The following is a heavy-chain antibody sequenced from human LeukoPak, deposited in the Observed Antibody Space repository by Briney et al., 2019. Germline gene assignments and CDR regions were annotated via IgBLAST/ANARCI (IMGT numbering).Heavy chain of an antibody. V-gene: IGHV4-34*01. J-gene: IGHJ4*02. Sequence: SETLSLTCAVYGGSFSGYYWSWIRQPPGKGLEWIGEINHSGSTNYNPSLKSRVTISVDTSKNQFSLKLSSVTAADTAVYYCASQPFGELVPIWWGRGTLVTVSS. CDR3: ASQPFGELVPIW. D-gene: IGHD3-10*01. CDR1: GGSFSGYY. CDR2: INHSGST.